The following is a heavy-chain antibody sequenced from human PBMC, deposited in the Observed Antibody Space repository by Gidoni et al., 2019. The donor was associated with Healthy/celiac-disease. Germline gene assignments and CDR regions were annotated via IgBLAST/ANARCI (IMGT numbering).Heavy chain of an antibody. D-gene: IGHD2-8*01. CDR3: AKAGGDGDYVVY. CDR1: GFTFSSYG. CDR2: ISYDGSNK. V-gene: IGHV3-30*18. Sequence: QVQLVESGGGVVQPGRSLRLSCAAPGFTFSSYGMHWVRQAPGKGLEWVAVISYDGSNKYYADSVKGRFTISRDNSKNTLYLQMNSLRAEDTAVYYCAKAGGDGDYVVYWGQVTLVTVSS. J-gene: IGHJ4*02.